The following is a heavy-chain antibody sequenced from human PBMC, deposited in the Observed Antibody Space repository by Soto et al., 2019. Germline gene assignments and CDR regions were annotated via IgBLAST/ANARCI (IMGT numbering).Heavy chain of an antibody. V-gene: IGHV4-30-4*01. CDR3: ARGLRMDYERSAYHDY. D-gene: IGHD3-22*01. J-gene: IGHJ4*02. CDR1: GGSISSGDYY. CDR2: VYYAGST. Sequence: QVQLQESGPGLVKPSQTLSLTCTVSGGSISSGDYYWSWIRQPPGKGLEWIGYVYYAGSTYDTPSLKSRVTISVDTSKHQVSLRLSSVTAADTAVYYCARGLRMDYERSAYHDYWGQGTLVTVSS.